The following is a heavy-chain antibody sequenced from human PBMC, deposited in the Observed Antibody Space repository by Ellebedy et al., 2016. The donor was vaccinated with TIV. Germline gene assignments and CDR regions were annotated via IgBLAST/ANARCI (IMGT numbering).Heavy chain of an antibody. CDR2: INSDGSST. J-gene: IGHJ4*02. CDR1: GFTFSSYW. D-gene: IGHD6-19*01. Sequence: GESLKISCAASGFTFSSYWMHWVRQAPGKGLVWVSRINSDGSSTSYADSVKGRFTISRDNAKNTLYLQMNSLRAEDTAVYYCARVPQWLASIFDYWGQGTLVTVSS. CDR3: ARVPQWLASIFDY. V-gene: IGHV3-74*01.